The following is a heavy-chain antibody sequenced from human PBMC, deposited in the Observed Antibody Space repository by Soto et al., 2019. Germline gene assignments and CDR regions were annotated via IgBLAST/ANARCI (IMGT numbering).Heavy chain of an antibody. D-gene: IGHD2-2*01. CDR2: INAGNGNT. Sequence: ASVKVSCKASGYTFTSYAMHWVRQAPGQRLEWMGWINAGNGNTKYSQKLQGRVTITRDTSASTAYMELSSLRSEDTAVYYCARSLVVPAAAWFDPWGQGTLVTVSS. V-gene: IGHV1-3*01. CDR3: ARSLVVPAAAWFDP. CDR1: GYTFTSYA. J-gene: IGHJ5*02.